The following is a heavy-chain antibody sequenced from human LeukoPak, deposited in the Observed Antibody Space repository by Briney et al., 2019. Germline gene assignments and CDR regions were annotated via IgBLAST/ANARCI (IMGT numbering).Heavy chain of an antibody. V-gene: IGHV1-24*01. Sequence: ASVKVSRKVSGYTLTELSMHWVRQAPGKGLEWVGGFDPEDGETIYAQKFQGRVTMTEDTSTDTAYMELSSLRSEDTAVYYCATPLLLYDFWTPFDPWGQGTLVTVSS. J-gene: IGHJ5*02. CDR2: FDPEDGET. CDR3: ATPLLLYDFWTPFDP. D-gene: IGHD3-3*01. CDR1: GYTLTELS.